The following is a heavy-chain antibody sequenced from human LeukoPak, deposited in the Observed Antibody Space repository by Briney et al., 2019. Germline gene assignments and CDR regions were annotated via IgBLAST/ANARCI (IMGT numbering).Heavy chain of an antibody. CDR2: INPSGGST. J-gene: IGHJ4*02. Sequence: VASVKVSCKASGYTFTSYYMHWVRQAPGQGLEWMGIINPSGGSTGYAQKFQGRVTMTEDTSTDTAYMELSSLRSEDTAVYYCATDRGRKGNPRYFDYSFDYWGQGTLVTVSS. CDR3: ATDRGRKGNPRYFDYSFDY. V-gene: IGHV1-46*01. D-gene: IGHD3-9*01. CDR1: GYTFTSYY.